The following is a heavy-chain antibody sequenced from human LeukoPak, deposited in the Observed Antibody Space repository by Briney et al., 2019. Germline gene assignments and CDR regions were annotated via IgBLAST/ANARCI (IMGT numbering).Heavy chain of an antibody. Sequence: GGSLRLSCAASGFTFSSYSMNWVRQAPGKGLEWVSSISTSSDFIYYADSVKGRFTISRDNARNSLYLQMNSLRAEDTAVYYCAGRDYDILTGYYTGAFDIWGQGTMVTVSS. J-gene: IGHJ3*02. D-gene: IGHD3-9*01. V-gene: IGHV3-21*01. CDR3: AGRDYDILTGYYTGAFDI. CDR2: ISTSSDFI. CDR1: GFTFSSYS.